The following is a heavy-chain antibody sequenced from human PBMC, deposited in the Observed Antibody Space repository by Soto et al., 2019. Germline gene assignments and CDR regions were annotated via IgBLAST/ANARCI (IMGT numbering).Heavy chain of an antibody. CDR1: GFTFSSYW. Sequence: PGGSLRLSCAASGFTFSSYWMSWVRQAPGKGLEWVANIKQDGSEKYYVDSVKGRFTISRDNAKNSLYLQMNSLRAEDTAVYYCPRDRPSSGWSTEYYYYGMDVWGQGTTVTVSS. CDR2: IKQDGSEK. CDR3: PRDRPSSGWSTEYYYYGMDV. J-gene: IGHJ6*02. D-gene: IGHD6-13*01. V-gene: IGHV3-7*03.